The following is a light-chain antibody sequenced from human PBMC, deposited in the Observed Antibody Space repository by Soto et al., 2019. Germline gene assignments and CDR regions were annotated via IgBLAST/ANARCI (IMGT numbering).Light chain of an antibody. CDR1: QSVSSN. Sequence: EIVMTQSPATLSVSPGERVTLSCRASQSVSSNLAWYQQKPGQAPRLLIFGASSRATGIPGRFSGSGSGTEFTLTISSLQSEDFAVYYCQQYGSSPPWTFGQGTKVEIK. J-gene: IGKJ1*01. CDR2: GAS. V-gene: IGKV3-15*01. CDR3: QQYGSSPPWT.